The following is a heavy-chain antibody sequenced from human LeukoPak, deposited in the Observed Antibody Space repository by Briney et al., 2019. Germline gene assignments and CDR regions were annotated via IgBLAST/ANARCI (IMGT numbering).Heavy chain of an antibody. J-gene: IGHJ6*02. Sequence: PGGSLRLSCAASGSTVCRNYMSWVRQAPGKGLKWVSVIYSGGSTYYADSVKGRFTISRDNSRNTLYLQMNSLRAEDTAVYYCARVSGAFGEFYGMDVWGQGTTVTVSS. CDR2: IYSGGST. V-gene: IGHV3-53*01. D-gene: IGHD3-10*01. CDR1: GSTVCRNY. CDR3: ARVSGAFGEFYGMDV.